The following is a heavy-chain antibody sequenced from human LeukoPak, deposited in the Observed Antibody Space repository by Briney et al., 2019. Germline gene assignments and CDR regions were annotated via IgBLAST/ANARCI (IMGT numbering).Heavy chain of an antibody. CDR3: ACAYYDILTGYSSYYYYYGMDV. V-gene: IGHV3-66*02. D-gene: IGHD3-9*01. Sequence: PGGSLRLSCAASGFTVSSNYMSWVRQAPGKGLEWVSVIYSGGSTYYADSVKGRFTISRDNSKNTLYLQMNSLRAEDTAVYYCACAYYDILTGYSSYYYYYGMDVWGQGTTVTVSS. CDR2: IYSGGST. CDR1: GFTVSSNY. J-gene: IGHJ6*02.